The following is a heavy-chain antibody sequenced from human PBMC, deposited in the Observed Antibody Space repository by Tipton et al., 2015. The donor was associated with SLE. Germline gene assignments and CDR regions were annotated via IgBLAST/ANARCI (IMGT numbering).Heavy chain of an antibody. CDR2: INHSGST. V-gene: IGHV4-34*01. D-gene: IGHD6-13*01. J-gene: IGHJ4*02. CDR3: ARGPHLPAAGKNY. Sequence: TPSLTCAVYGGSFSGYYWSWIRQPPGKGLEWIGEINHSGSTNYNPSLKSRVTISVDTSKNQFPLKLSSVTAADTAVYYCARGPHLPAAGKNYWGKGTLVTVSS. CDR1: GGSFSGYY.